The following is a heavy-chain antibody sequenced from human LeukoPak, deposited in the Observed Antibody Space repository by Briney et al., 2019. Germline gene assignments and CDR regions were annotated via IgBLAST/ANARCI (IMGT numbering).Heavy chain of an antibody. V-gene: IGHV3-66*01. CDR2: IHSGGST. CDR3: ATHRGTYWDY. D-gene: IGHD1-26*01. Sequence: GGSLRLSRAASGFTVSSNFMSWVRQAPGKGLEWVSVIHSGGSTYHADSVKGRFTISRDNSKNTLYLQMNGLRAEDTAVYYCATHRGTYWDYWGQGTLVTVSS. CDR1: GFTVSSNF. J-gene: IGHJ4*02.